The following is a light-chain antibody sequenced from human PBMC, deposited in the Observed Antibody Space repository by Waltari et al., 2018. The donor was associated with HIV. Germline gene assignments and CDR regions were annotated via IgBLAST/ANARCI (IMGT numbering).Light chain of an antibody. V-gene: IGLV1-44*01. J-gene: IGLJ1*01. Sequence: QSVLTQPPSASGAPGRGVTISCSGSSSNIGQNTVNWYQQIPGPAPKHLISGRNLRAPGVPDRFAGSKSGTSASLVISGLQSDDEAEYYCAAWDESLHGYVFGPGTTVTVL. CDR1: SSNIGQNT. CDR3: AAWDESLHGYV. CDR2: GRN.